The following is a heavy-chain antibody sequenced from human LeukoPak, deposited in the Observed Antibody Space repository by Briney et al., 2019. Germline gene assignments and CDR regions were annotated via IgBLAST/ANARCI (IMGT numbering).Heavy chain of an antibody. J-gene: IGHJ4*02. D-gene: IGHD6-19*01. Sequence: ASVKVSCKASGYTFTSYYMHWVRQAPGQGLEWMGIINPSGGSTSYAQKFQGRVTITADKSTSTAYMELSSLRSEDTAVYYCARARILDSSGWYVFGYWGQGTLVTVSS. CDR3: ARARILDSSGWYVFGY. CDR1: GYTFTSYY. CDR2: INPSGGST. V-gene: IGHV1-46*01.